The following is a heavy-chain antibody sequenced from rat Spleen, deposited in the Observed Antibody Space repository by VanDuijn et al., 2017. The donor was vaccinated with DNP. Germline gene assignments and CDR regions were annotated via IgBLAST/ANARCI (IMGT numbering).Heavy chain of an antibody. Sequence: EVQLVESGGGLVQPGNSLKLSCAASGFTFSDYAMAWVRPSPKKGLELVATIIYDGSSTYYRDSVRGRFTISRDYARSTLYLQMDSLRSEDTATYYCATSSYFGYDYGFAYWGQGTLVTVSS. V-gene: IGHV5S10*01. CDR2: IIYDGSST. D-gene: IGHD1-7*01. J-gene: IGHJ3*01. CDR1: GFTFSDYA. CDR3: ATSSYFGYDYGFAY.